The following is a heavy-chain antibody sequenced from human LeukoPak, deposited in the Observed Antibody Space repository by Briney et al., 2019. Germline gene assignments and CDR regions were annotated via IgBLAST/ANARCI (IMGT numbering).Heavy chain of an antibody. CDR3: AATYYYDSSGYYGHYYFDY. D-gene: IGHD3-22*01. CDR2: IYHSGST. V-gene: IGHV4-4*02. J-gene: IGHJ4*02. CDR1: GGSISSSNW. Sequence: SGTLSLTCAVSGGSISSSNWWSWVRQPPGKGLEWIGEIYHSGSTNYNPSLKSRVTISVDKSKNQFSLKLSSVTAADTAVYYCAATYYYDSSGYYGHYYFDYWGQGTLVTVSS.